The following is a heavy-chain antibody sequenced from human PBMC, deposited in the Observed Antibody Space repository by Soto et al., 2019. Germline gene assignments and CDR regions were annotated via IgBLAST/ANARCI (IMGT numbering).Heavy chain of an antibody. CDR3: ARAPNYDSSGYYYLDY. V-gene: IGHV4-59*01. D-gene: IGHD3-22*01. Sequence: AETLSLTCSVSGGSISSYYCSWIRQPPGKGLEWIGYIYYSGSTNYNPSLKSRVTISVDTSKNQFSLKLSSVTAADTAVYYCARAPNYDSSGYYYLDYWGQGTLVTVSS. J-gene: IGHJ4*02. CDR2: IYYSGST. CDR1: GGSISSYY.